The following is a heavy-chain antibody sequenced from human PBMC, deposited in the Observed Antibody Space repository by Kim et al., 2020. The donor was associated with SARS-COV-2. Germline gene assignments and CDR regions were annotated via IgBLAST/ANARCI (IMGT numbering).Heavy chain of an antibody. D-gene: IGHD4-4*01. Sequence: YYADSVKGRFTISRDNSKNSLYLQMNSLRTEDTALYYCAKDFGNYYAFDIWGQGTMVTVSS. V-gene: IGHV3-43*01. CDR3: AKDFGNYYAFDI. J-gene: IGHJ3*02.